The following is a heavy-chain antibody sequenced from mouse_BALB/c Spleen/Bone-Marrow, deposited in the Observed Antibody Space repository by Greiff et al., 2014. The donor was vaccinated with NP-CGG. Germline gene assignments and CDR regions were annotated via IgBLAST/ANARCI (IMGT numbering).Heavy chain of an antibody. V-gene: IGHV5-6-4*01. CDR2: IISGGSYT. D-gene: IGHD2-1*01. Sequence: EVKLVESGGGLVKPGGSLKLSCAASGFTFTTYTMSWVRQTPEKRLEWVATIISGGSYTYYPDSVKGRFTVSRDNAKNTLYLQMSSPKSEDTAMYYCTRAPYDNSYFDYWGQGTTLTVSS. CDR1: GFTFTTYT. CDR3: TRAPYDNSYFDY. J-gene: IGHJ2*01.